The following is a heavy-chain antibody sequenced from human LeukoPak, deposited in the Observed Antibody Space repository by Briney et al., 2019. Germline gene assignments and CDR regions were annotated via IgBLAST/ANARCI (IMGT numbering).Heavy chain of an antibody. J-gene: IGHJ4*02. V-gene: IGHV3-21*01. Sequence: GGSLRLSCAASGFTFSSYSMNWVRQAPGKGLEWVSSISSSSSYIYYADSVKGRFTISRDNAKNSLYLQMNSLRAEDTAVYYCARGRRTTGPFDYWGQGTLATVSS. CDR3: ARGRRTTGPFDY. CDR2: ISSSSSYI. CDR1: GFTFSSYS. D-gene: IGHD1-1*01.